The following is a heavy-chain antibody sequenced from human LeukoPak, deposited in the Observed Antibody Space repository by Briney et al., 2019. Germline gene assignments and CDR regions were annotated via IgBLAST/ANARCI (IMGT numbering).Heavy chain of an antibody. D-gene: IGHD1-14*01. CDR3: ARAHTSTRSPYYYGMDV. CDR2: TYPGDSDT. V-gene: IGHV5-51*01. CDR1: GYSFINYW. Sequence: GKSLKISCKGSGYSFINYWIGWVRQMPGKGLEWMGITYPGDSDTRYSPSFQGQVTISTDKSINTAYLQWSSLKASDTAMYYCARAHTSTRSPYYYGMDVWGQGTTVTVSS. J-gene: IGHJ6*02.